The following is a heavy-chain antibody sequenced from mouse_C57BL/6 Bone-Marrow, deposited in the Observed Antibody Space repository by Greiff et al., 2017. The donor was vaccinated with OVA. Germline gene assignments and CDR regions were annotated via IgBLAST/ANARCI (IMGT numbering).Heavy chain of an antibody. CDR2: IRSKSSNYAT. CDR3: VRSYDYDGVWYFDV. CDR1: GFTFNTYA. Sequence: EVQLVESGGGLVQPKGSLKLSCAASGFTFNTYAMHWVRQAPGKGLEWVARIRSKSSNYATYYADSVKDRFTISRDDSQSMLYLQMNNLKTEDTAMYYCVRSYDYDGVWYFDVWGTGTTVTVSS. V-gene: IGHV10-3*01. D-gene: IGHD2-4*01. J-gene: IGHJ1*03.